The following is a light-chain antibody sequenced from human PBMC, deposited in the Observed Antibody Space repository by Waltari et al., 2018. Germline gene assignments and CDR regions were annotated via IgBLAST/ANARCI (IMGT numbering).Light chain of an antibody. CDR3: QQRSSWPWT. J-gene: IGKJ1*01. V-gene: IGKV3-11*01. CDR1: QSVSSD. Sequence: EIVLTQSPATLSLSPGERATLSCRASQSVSSDLAWYQQKPGQGPRLLIYDASNRATGIPARFSGSGSETDFTLTISSREPEDFAVYYCQQRSSWPWTFGQGTKVDVK. CDR2: DAS.